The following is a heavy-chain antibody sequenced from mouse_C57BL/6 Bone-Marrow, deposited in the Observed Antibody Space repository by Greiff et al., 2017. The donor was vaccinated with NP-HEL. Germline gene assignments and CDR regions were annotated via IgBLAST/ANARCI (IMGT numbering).Heavy chain of an antibody. CDR3: ARDYGSSYNWYSDV. CDR1: GYTFTSYD. D-gene: IGHD1-1*01. V-gene: IGHV1-85*01. Sequence: VKVVESGPELVKPGASVKLSCKASGYTFTSYDINWVKQRPGQGLEWIGWIYPRDGSTKYNEKFKGKATLTVDTSSSTAYMELHSLTSEDSAVYFCARDYGSSYNWYSDVWGTGTTVTVAS. J-gene: IGHJ1*03. CDR2: IYPRDGST.